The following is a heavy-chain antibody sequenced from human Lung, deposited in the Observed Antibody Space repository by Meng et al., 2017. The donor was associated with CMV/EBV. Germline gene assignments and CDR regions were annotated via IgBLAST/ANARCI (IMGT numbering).Heavy chain of an antibody. J-gene: IGHJ3*02. Sequence: ASVKVSXKASGYTFTGYYMHWVRQAPGQGLEWMGWINPNSGGTNYAQKFQGRVTMTRDTSISTAYMELSRLRSDDTAVYYCARSSRADRYDVFDIWGHGTMVTVSS. V-gene: IGHV1-2*02. CDR1: GYTFTGYY. CDR3: ARSSRADRYDVFDI. D-gene: IGHD2-2*01. CDR2: INPNSGGT.